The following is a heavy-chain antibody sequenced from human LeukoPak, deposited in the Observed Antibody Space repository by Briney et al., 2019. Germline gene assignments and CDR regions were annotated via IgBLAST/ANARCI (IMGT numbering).Heavy chain of an antibody. Sequence: PGGSLRLSCAASGFTFSSYSMNWVRQAPGKGLEWVSSISSSSSYIYYADSVKGRFTISRDNAKNSLYLQMNSLRAEDTAAYYCAGGGWSSFDYWGQGTLVTVSS. J-gene: IGHJ4*02. V-gene: IGHV3-21*01. CDR2: ISSSSSYI. CDR1: GFTFSSYS. CDR3: AGGGWSSFDY. D-gene: IGHD6-19*01.